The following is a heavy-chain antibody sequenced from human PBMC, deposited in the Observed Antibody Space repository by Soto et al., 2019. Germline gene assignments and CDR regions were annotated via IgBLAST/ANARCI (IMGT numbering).Heavy chain of an antibody. J-gene: IGHJ4*02. CDR3: AKVRVGIDVDFDY. Sequence: GGSLRLSCTASGFTFGDYAMSWVRQAPGKGLEWVGFIRSKAYGGTTEYAASVKGRFTISRDDSKSIAYLQMNSLRAEDTAMYYCAKVRVGIDVDFDYWGQGALVTVSS. CDR2: IRSKAYGGTT. D-gene: IGHD2-21*01. V-gene: IGHV3-49*04. CDR1: GFTFGDYA.